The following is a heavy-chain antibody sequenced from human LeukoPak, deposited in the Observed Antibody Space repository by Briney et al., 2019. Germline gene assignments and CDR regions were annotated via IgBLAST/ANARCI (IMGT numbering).Heavy chain of an antibody. J-gene: IGHJ5*02. D-gene: IGHD3-22*01. CDR3: ARSHYYDRGNWFGP. Sequence: GSGPTLVNPTQTLTLTCTLSGFSIRTHGVGVGWIRQPPGKALEWVAIIYWNGDNYYSLSLNSRSTITKDTSKNQVVLTLTNVDPVDTATYYCARSHYYDRGNWFGPWGQGTLVTVSS. CDR1: GFSIRTHGVG. V-gene: IGHV2-5*01. CDR2: IYWNGDN.